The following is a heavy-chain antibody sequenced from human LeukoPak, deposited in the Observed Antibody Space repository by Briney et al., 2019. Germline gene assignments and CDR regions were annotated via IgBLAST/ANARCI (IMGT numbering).Heavy chain of an antibody. D-gene: IGHD6-19*01. V-gene: IGHV3-48*03. CDR1: GFTFSSYE. CDR2: ISSSGSTI. J-gene: IGHJ3*02. CDR3: ARDRYSSGWYDAFDI. Sequence: GGSLRLSCAASGFTFSSYEMNWVRQAPGKGLEWVSYISSSGSTIYYADSVKGRFTISRDNAKNSLYLQMNSLRAEDTAVYYCARDRYSSGWYDAFDIWGQGTMVTVSS.